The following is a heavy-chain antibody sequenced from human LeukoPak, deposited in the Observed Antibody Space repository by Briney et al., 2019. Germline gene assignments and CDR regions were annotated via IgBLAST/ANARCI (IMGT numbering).Heavy chain of an antibody. V-gene: IGHV3-7*01. CDR3: ARDGAERPHMY. J-gene: IGHJ4*02. CDR1: GFTFSSYW. D-gene: IGHD6-25*01. Sequence: GGSLRLSCAASGFTFSSYWMSWVRQAPGKGLEWVANIKKDGSEKHYVDSVKGRFTISRDNAKNSLHLQMNSLRAEDTAVYYCARDGAERPHMYWGRGTLVTVSS. CDR2: IKKDGSEK.